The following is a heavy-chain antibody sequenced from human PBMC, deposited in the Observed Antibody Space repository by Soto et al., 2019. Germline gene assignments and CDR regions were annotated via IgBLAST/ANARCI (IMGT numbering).Heavy chain of an antibody. CDR2: IYYSGST. D-gene: IGHD2-21*02. CDR1: GGSISSGDYY. J-gene: IGHJ3*02. CDR3: AREEVDCGGDCVGAFDI. Sequence: QVQLQESGPGLVKPSQTLSLTCTVSGGSISSGDYYWSWIRQPPGKGLEWIGYIYYSGSTYYNPSLKSRVTISVDTPKNQCSLKLSSVTAADTAVYYCAREEVDCGGDCVGAFDIWGQGTMVTVSS. V-gene: IGHV4-30-4*01.